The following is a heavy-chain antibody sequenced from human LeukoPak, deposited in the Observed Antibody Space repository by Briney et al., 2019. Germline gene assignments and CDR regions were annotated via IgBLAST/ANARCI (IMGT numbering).Heavy chain of an antibody. Sequence: GGSRRFSCAASEFTFRSYALSWVRQAPGKGLKWISAITYSGGDTYHSDSVKGRFTISRNNSKNTLYLEMNNLRADDTAVYFCAKGSTTSRPYYFDHWGQGTLVTVSS. J-gene: IGHJ4*02. V-gene: IGHV3-23*01. CDR2: ITYSGGDT. CDR3: AKGSTTSRPYYFDH. D-gene: IGHD1-14*01. CDR1: EFTFRSYA.